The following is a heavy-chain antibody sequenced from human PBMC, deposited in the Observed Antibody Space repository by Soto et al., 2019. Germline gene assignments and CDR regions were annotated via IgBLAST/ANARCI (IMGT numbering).Heavy chain of an antibody. J-gene: IGHJ6*02. CDR1: GGTFSSYA. CDR3: ARDSVESDGYYYYGMDV. CDR2: IIPIFGTA. Sequence: SVKVSCKASGGTFSSYAISWVRQAPGQGLEWMGGIIPIFGTANYAQKFQGRVTITADESTSTAYMELSSLRSEDTAVYYCARDSVESDGYYYYGMDVWGQGTTVTVSS. D-gene: IGHD2-15*01. V-gene: IGHV1-69*13.